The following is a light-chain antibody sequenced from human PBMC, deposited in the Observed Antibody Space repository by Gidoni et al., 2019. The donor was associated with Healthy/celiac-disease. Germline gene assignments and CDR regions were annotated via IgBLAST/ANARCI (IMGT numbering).Light chain of an antibody. Sequence: DFLMTQSPLALPVTPGEPASISFRSSHSLLPSNGYNYLDWYLQKPGQSPQLLIYLGSHRGSGVPDRFSGSGSGTDFTLKISRVEAEDVGVYYCMQALQTPYTFGQGTKLEIK. CDR2: LGS. CDR3: MQALQTPYT. CDR1: HSLLPSNGYNY. V-gene: IGKV2-28*01. J-gene: IGKJ2*01.